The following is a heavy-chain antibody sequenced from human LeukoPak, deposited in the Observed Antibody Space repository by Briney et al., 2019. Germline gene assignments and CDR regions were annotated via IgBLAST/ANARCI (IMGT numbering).Heavy chain of an antibody. CDR2: IRYGESDK. J-gene: IGHJ4*02. Sequence: GSLRLSCATSGFTFSHYGMHWVRQPPGRGLDWVAHIRYGESDKYYADSVKGRFTISRDISKNTVYLQMNSLRVEDTAVYYCAKDFYWAFDYWGQGTLVTVSS. CDR3: AKDFYWAFDY. CDR1: GFTFSHYG. D-gene: IGHD2-8*02. V-gene: IGHV3-30*02.